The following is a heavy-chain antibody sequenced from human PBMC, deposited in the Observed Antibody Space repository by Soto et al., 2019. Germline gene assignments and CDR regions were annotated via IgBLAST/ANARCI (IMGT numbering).Heavy chain of an antibody. D-gene: IGHD1-26*01. CDR3: ARERTDAGNDY. CDR1: GYTFTSYD. J-gene: IGHJ4*02. V-gene: IGHV1-8*01. Sequence: QVQLVQSGAEVKKHGASVKVSCKASGYTFTSYDINWVRQATGQGLEWMGWMNPNSGNTGYAQKFQGRVIMTRNTSISTAYMELSSMRSEDTAVDYCARERTDAGNDYWGQGTLVTVAA. CDR2: MNPNSGNT.